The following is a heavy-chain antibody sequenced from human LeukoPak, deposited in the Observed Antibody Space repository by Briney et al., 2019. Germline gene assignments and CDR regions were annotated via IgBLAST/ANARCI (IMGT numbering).Heavy chain of an antibody. V-gene: IGHV4-34*01. J-gene: IGHJ6*03. CDR2: INHSGST. CDR1: GGSFSGYY. D-gene: IGHD3-10*01. CDR3: ARAGLTMVRGVNYYYYMDV. Sequence: SETLSLTCAVYGGSFSGYYWSWIRQPPGKGLEWIGEINHSGSTNYNPSLKSRVTISVDTSKNQFSLKLSSVTAADTAVYYCARAGLTMVRGVNYYYYMDVWGKGTTVTVSS.